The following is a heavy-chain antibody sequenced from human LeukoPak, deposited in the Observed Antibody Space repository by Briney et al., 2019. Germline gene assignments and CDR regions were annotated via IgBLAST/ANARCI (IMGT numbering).Heavy chain of an antibody. CDR1: GYSFTGCY. J-gene: IGHJ6*02. CDR3: AREDSAGIAAAGTCYYGMDV. V-gene: IGHV1-2*02. D-gene: IGHD6-13*01. CDR2: INPNSGGT. Sequence: GASVTVSCKASGYSFTGCYMHWERHPPARGLGWMGWINPNSGGTNYAQKFQGRVTMTRDTSISTDYMELSRLRSDDTAVYYCAREDSAGIAAAGTCYYGMDVWGQGTTVTVSS.